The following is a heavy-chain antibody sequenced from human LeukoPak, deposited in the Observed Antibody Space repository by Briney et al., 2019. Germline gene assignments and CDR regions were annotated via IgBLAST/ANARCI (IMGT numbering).Heavy chain of an antibody. V-gene: IGHV3-30-3*01. J-gene: IGHJ3*02. CDR3: ARDGFRRAFDI. Sequence: GRSLRLSCAASGFTFSSYAMHWVRQAPGKGLEWVAVISYDGSNKYYADSVKGRFTISRDNSKNTLYLQMNSLRAEDTAVYYCARDGFRRAFDIWGQGTMVTVSS. CDR1: GFTFSSYA. CDR2: ISYDGSNK. D-gene: IGHD2-2*03.